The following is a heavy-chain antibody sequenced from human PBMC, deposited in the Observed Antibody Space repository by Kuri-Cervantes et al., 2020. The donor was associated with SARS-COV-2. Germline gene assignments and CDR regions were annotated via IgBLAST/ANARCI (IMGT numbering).Heavy chain of an antibody. V-gene: IGHV3-30*04. CDR2: ISYDGGNK. CDR3: AKDQGDSYGISYFDY. Sequence: GESLKISCAASGFTFSSYAMHWVRQAPGKGLEWVAVISYDGGNKYYADSVKGRFTISRDNSKNTLYLQMNSLRAEDTAVYYCAKDQGDSYGISYFDYWGQGTLVTVSS. D-gene: IGHD5-18*01. J-gene: IGHJ4*02. CDR1: GFTFSSYA.